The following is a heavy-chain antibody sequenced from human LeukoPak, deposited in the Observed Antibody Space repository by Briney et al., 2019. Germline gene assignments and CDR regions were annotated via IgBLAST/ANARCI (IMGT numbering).Heavy chain of an antibody. J-gene: IGHJ3*02. Sequence: PGRSLRLSCAASGFTFSSYGMHWVRQAPGKGLEWVAVISYDGSNKYYADSVKGRFTISRDNSKNTLYLQVNSLRAEDTAVYYCARMYSSGWYDAFDIWGQGTMVTVSS. V-gene: IGHV3-30*03. CDR3: ARMYSSGWYDAFDI. D-gene: IGHD6-19*01. CDR2: ISYDGSNK. CDR1: GFTFSSYG.